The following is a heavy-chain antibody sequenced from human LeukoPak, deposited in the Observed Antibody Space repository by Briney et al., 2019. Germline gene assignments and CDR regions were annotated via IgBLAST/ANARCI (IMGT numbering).Heavy chain of an antibody. J-gene: IGHJ4*02. D-gene: IGHD3-9*01. V-gene: IGHV3-23*01. CDR2: ISASGGST. CDR3: ARCPSPDFDWLLGEFDY. CDR1: GFTFSIYV. Sequence: PGGSLRLSCAPSGFTFSIYVMSWVREAPGKGLEWVSSISASGGSTYYADSVKGRFTISSDNSKNTLYLQMNSLRAEDTAVYYGARCPSPDFDWLLGEFDYWGQGTLVTVSS.